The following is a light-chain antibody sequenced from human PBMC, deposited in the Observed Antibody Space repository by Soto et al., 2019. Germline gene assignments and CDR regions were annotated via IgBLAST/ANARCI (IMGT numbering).Light chain of an antibody. CDR1: QSVSYY. CDR2: GAS. CDR3: LQDYNYPLT. V-gene: IGKV3-15*01. Sequence: EIVLTQSPGTLSLSPGERATLSCRASQSVSYYLAWYQQKPGQAPRLLIYGASIRATGIPARFSGSGSGTEFTLTISSLQSEDFATYYCLQDYNYPLTFGGGTKVDIK. J-gene: IGKJ4*01.